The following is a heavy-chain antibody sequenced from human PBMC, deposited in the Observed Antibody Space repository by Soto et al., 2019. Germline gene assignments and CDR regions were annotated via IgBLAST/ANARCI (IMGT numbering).Heavy chain of an antibody. CDR1: GLTCSSYS. D-gene: IGHD5-18*01. CDR3: ARDPVHSYGPPDD. CDR2: ISSSSSTI. V-gene: IGHV3-48*02. Sequence: EVQLVESGGGLVQTGGSLRLSCAASGLTCSSYSMNWCRQAPGKGLEWVSYISSSSSTIYYVVSVKGRFTISRDNAKNSLYLQMNSLRDEDTAVYYCARDPVHSYGPPDDWGQGTLVTVSS. J-gene: IGHJ4*02.